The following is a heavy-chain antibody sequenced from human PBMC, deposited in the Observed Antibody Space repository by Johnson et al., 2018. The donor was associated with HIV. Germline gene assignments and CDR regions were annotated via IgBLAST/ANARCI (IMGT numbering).Heavy chain of an antibody. D-gene: IGHD6-19*01. CDR3: AKDLSSGWYHAFDI. CDR1: GFTVSSNY. V-gene: IGHV3-30*02. Sequence: QVQLVESGGGLIQRGGSLRLSCAASGFTVSSNYMSWVRQAPGKGLEWVAFIHYDGNNKYYADSVKGRFTISRDNSKNTLYLQMNSLRAEDTAVYYCAKDLSSGWYHAFDIWGQGTMVTVSS. J-gene: IGHJ3*02. CDR2: IHYDGNNK.